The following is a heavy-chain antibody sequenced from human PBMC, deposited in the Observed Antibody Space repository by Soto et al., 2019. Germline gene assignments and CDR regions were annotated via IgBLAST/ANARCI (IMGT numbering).Heavy chain of an antibody. D-gene: IGHD6-19*01. CDR3: ARDPKWLGYFDY. CDR2: ISYDGSNK. V-gene: IGHV3-30-3*01. Sequence: GGSLRLSCAASGFTFSSYAMHWVRQAPGKGLEWVAVISYDGSNKYYADSVKGRFTISRDNSKNTLYLQMNSLRAEDTAVYYCARDPKWLGYFDYWGQGTLVTVSS. CDR1: GFTFSSYA. J-gene: IGHJ4*02.